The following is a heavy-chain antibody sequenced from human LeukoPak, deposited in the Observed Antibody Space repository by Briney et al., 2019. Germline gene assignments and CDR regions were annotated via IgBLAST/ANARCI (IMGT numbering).Heavy chain of an antibody. D-gene: IGHD3-10*01. Sequence: SVKVSCKTSGGTFSSYAISWVRQAPGQGLEWMGRIIPILGIANYAQKFQGRVTITADKSTSTAYMELSSLRSEDTAVYYCARADYYGSGSYYIAAGFDPWGQGTLVTVSS. J-gene: IGHJ5*02. CDR2: IIPILGIA. CDR3: ARADYYGSGSYYIAAGFDP. V-gene: IGHV1-69*04. CDR1: GGTFSSYA.